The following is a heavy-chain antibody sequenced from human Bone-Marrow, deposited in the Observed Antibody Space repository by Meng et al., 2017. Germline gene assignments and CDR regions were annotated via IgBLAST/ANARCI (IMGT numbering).Heavy chain of an antibody. V-gene: IGHV1-69*13. D-gene: IGHD4-23*01. Sequence: SVKVSCKASGGTFSSYAISWVRQAPGQGLEWMGGIIPIFGTANYAQKFQGRVTITADESTSTAYMELSSLRSEDTAVYYCARGTVVTPDPTPFDYWGQGTLVTVSS. J-gene: IGHJ4*02. CDR1: GGTFSSYA. CDR3: ARGTVVTPDPTPFDY. CDR2: IIPIFGTA.